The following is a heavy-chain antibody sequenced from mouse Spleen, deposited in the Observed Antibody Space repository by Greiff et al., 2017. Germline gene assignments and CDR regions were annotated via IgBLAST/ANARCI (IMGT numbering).Heavy chain of an antibody. V-gene: IGHV1-54*01. D-gene: IGHD2-4*01. J-gene: IGHJ2*01. CDR2: INPGSGGT. Sequence: LVESGAELVRPGTSVKVSCKASGYAFTNYLIEWVKQRPGQGLEWIGVINPGSGGTNYNEKFKGKATLTADKSSSTAYMQLSSLTSEDSAVYFCAREGDYDYFDYWGQGTTLTVSS. CDR1: GYAFTNYL. CDR3: AREGDYDYFDY.